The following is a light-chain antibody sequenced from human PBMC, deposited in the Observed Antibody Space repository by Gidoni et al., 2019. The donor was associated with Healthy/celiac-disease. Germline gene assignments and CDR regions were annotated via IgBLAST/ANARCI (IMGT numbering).Light chain of an antibody. CDR3: QSADSSGTYRV. V-gene: IGLV3-25*03. CDR1: ALQKQY. J-gene: IGLJ3*02. Sequence: SSALTQPPSVSVSPGQTARITCSGDALQKQYAYWYQQKPGQAPVLVIYKDSERPSGIPERFSGSSSGTTVTLTISGVQAEDEADYYCQSADSSGTYRVFGGGTKLTVL. CDR2: KDS.